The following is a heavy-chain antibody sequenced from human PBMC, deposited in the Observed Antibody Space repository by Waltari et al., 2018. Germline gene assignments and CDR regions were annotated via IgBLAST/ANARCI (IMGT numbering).Heavy chain of an antibody. CDR3: ARGGIAAAGTWFDP. J-gene: IGHJ5*02. V-gene: IGHV4-39*07. CDR1: GGSISSSSYY. CDR2: IYYSGST. Sequence: QLQLQESGPGLVKPSETLSLTCTVSGGSISSSSYYWGWIRQPPGKGLEWIGSIYYSGSTYNNPALKSRVTISVDSSKNQFSLKLSSVTAADTAVYYCARGGIAAAGTWFDPWGQGTLVTVSS. D-gene: IGHD6-13*01.